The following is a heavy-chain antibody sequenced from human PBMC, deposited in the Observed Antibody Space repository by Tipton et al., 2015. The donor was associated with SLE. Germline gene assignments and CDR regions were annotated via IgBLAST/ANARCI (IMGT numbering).Heavy chain of an antibody. CDR3: VRLRVGITFDY. J-gene: IGHJ4*02. V-gene: IGHV4-38-2*01. Sequence: TLSLTCAVSGYSISSGYYWGWIRQPPGKGLEWIGSIYHSGSTYYNPSLKSRVTISVDTSKNQFSLKLSSVTAADTAVYYCVRLRVGITFDYWGQGTLVTVSS. CDR2: IYHSGST. CDR1: GYSISSGYY. D-gene: IGHD2-21*01.